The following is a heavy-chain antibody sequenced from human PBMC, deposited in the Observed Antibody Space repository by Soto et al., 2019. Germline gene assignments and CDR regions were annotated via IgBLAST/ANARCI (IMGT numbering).Heavy chain of an antibody. CDR1: GGSISSYY. CDR2: IYYSGST. J-gene: IGHJ4*02. CDR3: ARGMVYAQGSFDY. V-gene: IGHV4-59*01. D-gene: IGHD2-8*01. Sequence: SETLSLTCTVSGGSISSYYWSWIRQPPGKGLEWIGYIYYSGSTNYNPSLKSRVTISVDTSKDQFSLKLSSVTAADTAVYYCARGMVYAQGSFDYWGQGTLVTVSS.